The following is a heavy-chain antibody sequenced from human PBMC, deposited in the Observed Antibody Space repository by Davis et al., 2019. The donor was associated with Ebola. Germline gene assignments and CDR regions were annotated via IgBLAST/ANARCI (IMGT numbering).Heavy chain of an antibody. V-gene: IGHV3-43D*04. CDR2: ISWDGGLI. CDR3: VRDGGSSWPYGLDV. D-gene: IGHD6-13*01. CDR1: GFSFDDYA. Sequence: PGGSLRLSCAASGFSFDDYAMHWVRQVPGKGLEWVSFISWDGGLIHYGDSVKGRFTISRDNSKNSLSLQMNSLRTEDTALYYCVRDGGSSWPYGLDVWGQGTTVTVSS. J-gene: IGHJ6*02.